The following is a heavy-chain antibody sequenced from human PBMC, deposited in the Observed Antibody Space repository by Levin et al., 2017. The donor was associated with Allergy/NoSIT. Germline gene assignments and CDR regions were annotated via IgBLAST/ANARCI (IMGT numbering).Heavy chain of an antibody. Sequence: GGSLRLSCAVSGLTFSRSAMSWVRQASGKGLEWVSGISDSGGSTNYADSVKGRFTISRDNSKNTLYLQMNSLRVEDTAVYYCANKAGYNGYAPFDYWGQGTLVTVSS. CDR3: ANKAGYNGYAPFDY. J-gene: IGHJ4*02. V-gene: IGHV3-23*01. D-gene: IGHD5-12*01. CDR2: ISDSGGST. CDR1: GLTFSRSA.